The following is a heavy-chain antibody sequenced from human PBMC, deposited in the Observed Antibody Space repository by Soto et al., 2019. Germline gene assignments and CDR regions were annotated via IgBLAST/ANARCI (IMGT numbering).Heavy chain of an antibody. V-gene: IGHV1-3*01. CDR2: INAGNGNT. D-gene: IGHD2-2*02. CDR1: GYTFTSYA. Sequence: QVQLVQSGAEVKKPGASVKVSCKASGYTFTSYAMHWVRQAPGQRLEWMGWINAGNGNTKYSQKFQGXVXXXRXXSESTAYMELSSLRSEDTAVYYCAKSATVPAAIAYWGQGTLVTVSS. CDR3: AKSATVPAAIAY. J-gene: IGHJ4*02.